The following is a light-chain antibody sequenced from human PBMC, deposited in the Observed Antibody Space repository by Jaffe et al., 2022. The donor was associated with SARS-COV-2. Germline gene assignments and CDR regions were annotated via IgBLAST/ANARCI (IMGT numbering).Light chain of an antibody. CDR1: QSVLYSSNDQNY. J-gene: IGKJ1*01. V-gene: IGKV4-1*01. CDR2: WAS. Sequence: DIVMTQSPDSLAVSLGERATINCESSQSVLYSSNDQNYLAWYQQKPGQPPKMLINWASARQTGVPDRFSGSGSGTDFTLTISSLQAEDVAVYYCQQYYSAPPTFGQGTKVEIK. CDR3: QQYYSAPPT.